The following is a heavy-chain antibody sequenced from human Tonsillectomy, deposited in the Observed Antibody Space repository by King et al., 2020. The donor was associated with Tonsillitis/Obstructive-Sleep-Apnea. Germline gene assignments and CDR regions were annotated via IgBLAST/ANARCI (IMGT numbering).Heavy chain of an antibody. D-gene: IGHD1-1*01. Sequence: VQLQESGPGLVKPSQTLSLICTVSGGSISSGGYYWSWIRQHPGKGLEWIGYIYYSGSTYYNPSLKSRVTISVDTSKNQFSLKLSSVTAADTAVYYCAREGWNGEAFDIWGQGTMVTVSS. J-gene: IGHJ3*02. V-gene: IGHV4-31*03. CDR3: AREGWNGEAFDI. CDR1: GGSISSGGYY. CDR2: IYYSGST.